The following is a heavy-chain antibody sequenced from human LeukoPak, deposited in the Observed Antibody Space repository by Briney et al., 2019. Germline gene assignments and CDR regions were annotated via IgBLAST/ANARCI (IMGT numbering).Heavy chain of an antibody. Sequence: GGSLRLSCAASGFAFSTYAMHWVRQAPGKGLEWVAVIPYDGSNKYYADSVKGRFTISRENSKNRLYLQMNSLRAEDTAVYYCARAEGYGGALDSWGQGTLVTVS. CDR2: IPYDGSNK. V-gene: IGHV3-30*04. J-gene: IGHJ4*02. D-gene: IGHD4-23*01. CDR3: ARAEGYGGALDS. CDR1: GFAFSTYA.